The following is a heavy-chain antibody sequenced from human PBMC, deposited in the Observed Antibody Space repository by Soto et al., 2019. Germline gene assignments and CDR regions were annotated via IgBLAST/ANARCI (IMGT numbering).Heavy chain of an antibody. V-gene: IGHV4-39*01. CDR3: ARQSWFGELSPDY. Sequence: QLQLQESGPGLVKPSETLSLTCTVSGGSISSSYYYWGWIRQPPGKGLEWIGTIYYGGSTYYNPSLKSRVTISVDTSKNQFSLKRSSVTAADTAVYYCARQSWFGELSPDYWGQGTLVTVSS. D-gene: IGHD3-10*01. CDR2: IYYGGST. J-gene: IGHJ4*02. CDR1: GGSISSSYYY.